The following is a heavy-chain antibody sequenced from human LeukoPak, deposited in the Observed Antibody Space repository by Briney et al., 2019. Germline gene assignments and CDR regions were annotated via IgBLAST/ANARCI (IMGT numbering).Heavy chain of an antibody. V-gene: IGHV4-59*01. CDR2: IYYSGST. J-gene: IGHJ4*02. CDR1: GGSISSYY. Sequence: SETLSLTCTVSGGSISSYYWSWIRQPPGKGLEWIGYIYYSGSTNYNPSLKSRVTISVDTSKNQFSLKLSSVTAADTAVYYCARVYCTNGVRPFDYWGQGTLVTVSS. CDR3: ARVYCTNGVRPFDY. D-gene: IGHD2-8*01.